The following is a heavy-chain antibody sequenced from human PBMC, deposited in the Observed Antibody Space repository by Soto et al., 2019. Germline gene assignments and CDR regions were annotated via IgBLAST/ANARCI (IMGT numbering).Heavy chain of an antibody. J-gene: IGHJ3*02. CDR1: GFTFEDYA. CDR2: ISWDGGST. V-gene: IGHV3-43D*04. D-gene: IGHD1-26*01. CDR3: AKVGIVGATFGAFDI. Sequence: GSLRLSCAASGFTFEDYAMHWVRQAPGKGLEWVSLISWDGGSTYYADSVKGRFTISRDNSKNSLYLQMNSLRAEDTALYYCAKVGIVGATFGAFDIWGQGTMVTVSS.